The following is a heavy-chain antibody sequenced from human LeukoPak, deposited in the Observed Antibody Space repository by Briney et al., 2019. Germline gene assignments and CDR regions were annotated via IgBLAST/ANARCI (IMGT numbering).Heavy chain of an antibody. V-gene: IGHV1-69*13. J-gene: IGHJ6*02. CDR1: GYTFTSYY. D-gene: IGHD3-3*01. Sequence: GASVKVSCKASGYTFTSYYMHWVRQAPGQGLEWMGGIIPIFGTANYAQKFQGRVTITADESTSTAYMELSSLRSEDTAVYYCARDFWSGYYNRNGMDVWGQGTTVTVSS. CDR2: IIPIFGTA. CDR3: ARDFWSGYYNRNGMDV.